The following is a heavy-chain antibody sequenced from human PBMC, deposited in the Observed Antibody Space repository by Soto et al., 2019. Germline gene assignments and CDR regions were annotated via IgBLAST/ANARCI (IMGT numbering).Heavy chain of an antibody. J-gene: IGHJ4*02. V-gene: IGHV4-59*01. CDR3: VRANYFEY. CDR2: IYYSGRT. Sequence: PSETLSLTCTVSGGSITNYYRSWIRQAPGKRLEWIGDIYYSGRTNYNPSVKSRVTISVDTSKNLFSLKLTSVTAADTAVYYCVRANYFEYWGQGTRVTVS. CDR1: GGSITNYY.